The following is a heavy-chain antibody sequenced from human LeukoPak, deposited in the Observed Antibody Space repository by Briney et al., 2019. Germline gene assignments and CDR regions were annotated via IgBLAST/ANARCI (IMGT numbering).Heavy chain of an antibody. CDR1: GFTFSRYP. CDR2: ISTDGRDI. D-gene: IGHD6-13*01. Sequence: GGSLTVSRAASGFTFSRYPMHWVRQAPGKGLEWVTVISTDGRDIKYAASVKGRFTISRDSSKNTLSLQMNSLRTDDTAVYYCARDAQISAAAYYFDYWGQGSLVSVSS. V-gene: IGHV3-30*04. CDR3: ARDAQISAAAYYFDY. J-gene: IGHJ4*02.